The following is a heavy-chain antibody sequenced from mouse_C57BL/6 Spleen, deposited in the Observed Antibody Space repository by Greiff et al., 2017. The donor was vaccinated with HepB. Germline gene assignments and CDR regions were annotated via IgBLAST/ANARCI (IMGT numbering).Heavy chain of an antibody. Sequence: VQLQQSGPGLVQPSQSLSITCTVSGFSLTSYGVHWVRQSPGKGLEWLGVIWSGGSTDYNAAFISRLSISKDNSKSQVFFKMNSLQADDTAIYYCARIDSNYPYWYFDVWGTGTTVTVSS. CDR2: IWSGGST. J-gene: IGHJ1*03. CDR1: GFSLTSYG. D-gene: IGHD2-5*01. V-gene: IGHV2-2*01. CDR3: ARIDSNYPYWYFDV.